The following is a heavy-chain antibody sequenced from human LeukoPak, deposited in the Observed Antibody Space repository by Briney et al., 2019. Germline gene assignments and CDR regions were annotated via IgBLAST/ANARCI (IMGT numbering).Heavy chain of an antibody. Sequence: PGGSLRLSCAASGFTLSSYAMSWVRQSPGKGVEWVSGISGSGGSTYYADSVKGRFTISRDNSKNTLYLVMNSLRDEDTAVYYCAKDDPLLGYCTGGICATFDYWGQGSLVTVSS. CDR3: AKDDPLLGYCTGGICATFDY. D-gene: IGHD2-15*01. J-gene: IGHJ4*02. CDR1: GFTLSSYA. V-gene: IGHV3-23*01. CDR2: ISGSGGST.